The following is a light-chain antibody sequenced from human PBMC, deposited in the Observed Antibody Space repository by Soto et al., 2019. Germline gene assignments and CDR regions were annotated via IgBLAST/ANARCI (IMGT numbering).Light chain of an antibody. CDR2: SSN. J-gene: IGLJ1*01. Sequence: VLTQPPSASGTPGQRVTISCSGSSSNIGSNHVNWYQQLPGTAPKLLIYSSNQRPSGVPDRFSGSRSGTSASLAISGLQSEDETDYYCAAWDDSLNGHVFGTGTKVTV. V-gene: IGLV1-44*01. CDR3: AAWDDSLNGHV. CDR1: SSNIGSNH.